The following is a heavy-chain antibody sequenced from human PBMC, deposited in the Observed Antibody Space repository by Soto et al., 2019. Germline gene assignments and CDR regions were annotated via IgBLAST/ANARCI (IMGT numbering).Heavy chain of an antibody. Sequence: SETLSLTCTVSGGSISSYYWSWIRQPAGKGLEWIGRIYTSGSTNYNPSLKSRVTMSVDTSKNQFSLKLSSVTAADTAVYYCARDSYEDYYYYGMDVWVPETLLVTVSS. D-gene: IGHD2-8*01. J-gene: IGHJ6*02. CDR3: ARDSYEDYYYYGMDV. CDR2: IYTSGST. CDR1: GGSISSYY. V-gene: IGHV4-4*07.